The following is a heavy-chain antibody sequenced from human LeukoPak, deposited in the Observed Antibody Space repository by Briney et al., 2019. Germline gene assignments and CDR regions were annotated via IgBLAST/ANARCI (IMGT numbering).Heavy chain of an antibody. CDR3: ARVRVGYDSSGYYLGGMDV. D-gene: IGHD3-22*01. Sequence: PGGSLRLSCAVSGFTFSSYAMHWVRQAPGKGLEWVANIKQDGSEKYYVDSVKGRFTISRDNAKNSLYLQMNSLRAEDTAVYYCARVRVGYDSSGYYLGGMDVWGQGTTVTVSS. V-gene: IGHV3-7*01. CDR1: GFTFSSYA. J-gene: IGHJ6*02. CDR2: IKQDGSEK.